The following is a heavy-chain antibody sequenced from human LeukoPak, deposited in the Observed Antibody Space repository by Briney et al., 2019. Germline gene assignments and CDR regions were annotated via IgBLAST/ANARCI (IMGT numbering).Heavy chain of an antibody. CDR3: ARGTGTVAAGTWAFDI. V-gene: IGHV1-2*02. J-gene: IGHJ3*02. D-gene: IGHD6-13*01. Sequence: ASVKVSCKASAYTFTAYYMHWVRQAPGQGLERLGWVDPNSGGTNYAQKFQGRVTMTRDTSISTAYMELIRLTSDDTAVYYCARGTGTVAAGTWAFDIWGQGTMVTVSS. CDR2: VDPNSGGT. CDR1: AYTFTAYY.